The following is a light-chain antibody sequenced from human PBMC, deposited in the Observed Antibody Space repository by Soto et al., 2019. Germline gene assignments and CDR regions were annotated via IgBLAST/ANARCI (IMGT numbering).Light chain of an antibody. CDR1: QRVSNTF. CDR2: GAS. J-gene: IGKJ1*01. Sequence: QGPGTLTLSKGERATLSCRAGQRVSNTFLAWYQQKPGQAPRLLIYGASNRATGIPDRFSGSGSGTDFTLSISIQEPEDLADYYWQCGCSPRTFGHGTKVDIK. V-gene: IGKV3-20*01. CDR3: QCGCSPRT.